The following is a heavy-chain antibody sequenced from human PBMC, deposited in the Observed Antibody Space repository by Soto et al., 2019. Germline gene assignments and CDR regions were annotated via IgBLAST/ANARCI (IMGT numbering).Heavy chain of an antibody. D-gene: IGHD1-1*01. CDR1: GFTFSSHW. J-gene: IGHJ4*02. CDR2: INEDGSEK. V-gene: IGHV3-7*01. CDR3: ARGDNPEY. Sequence: EVQLVESGGGLVQPGASLRLSCAASGFTFSSHWMTWVRQAPGKGLEWVANINEDGSEKYYMDSVKGRFTISRDNAKNSLYLQMNSLRAEDTAVFYCARGDNPEYWGQGTLVTVSS.